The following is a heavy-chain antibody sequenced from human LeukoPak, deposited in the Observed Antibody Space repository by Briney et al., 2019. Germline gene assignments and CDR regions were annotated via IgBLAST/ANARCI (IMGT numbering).Heavy chain of an antibody. CDR1: GDSVSSNSAT. V-gene: IGHV6-1*01. CDR2: TYYRSKWYS. J-gene: IGHJ4*02. D-gene: IGHD6-13*01. CDR3: ARLVGNSWFDY. Sequence: RSQTLSLTCAISGDSVSSNSATWNWFRQSPSRGLEWLGRTYYRSKWYSDYAVSVESRITINPDTSKNQFSLQLISVTPEDTAPYYCARLVGNSWFDYWGQGILVTVSS.